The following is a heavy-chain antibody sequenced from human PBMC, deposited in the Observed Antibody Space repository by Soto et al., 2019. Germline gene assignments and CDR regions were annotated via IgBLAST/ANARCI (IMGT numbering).Heavy chain of an antibody. Sequence: PSETLSLTCAVSGGSISSGGYSWSWIRQPPGKGLEWIVYIYHSWSTYYNPSIRSRVTISVDRYKNQFSLKLSSVTAADTAVYYCARERLGLAAAGTAYYGMDVWGQGTTVTVSS. CDR1: GGSISSGGYS. CDR2: IYHSWST. J-gene: IGHJ6*02. V-gene: IGHV4-30-2*01. CDR3: ARERLGLAAAGTAYYGMDV. D-gene: IGHD6-13*01.